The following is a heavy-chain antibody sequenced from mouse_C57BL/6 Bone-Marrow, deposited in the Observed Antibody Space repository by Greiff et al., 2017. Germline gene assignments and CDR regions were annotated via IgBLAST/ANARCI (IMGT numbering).Heavy chain of an antibody. CDR1: GYTFTNYW. V-gene: IGHV1-63*01. Sequence: VKLMESGAELVRPGTSVKMSCKASGYTFTNYWIGWAKQRPGHGLEWIGDIYPGGGYTNYNEKFKGKATLTADKSSSTAYMQFSSLTSEDSAIYYCARLTTGWYFDVWGTGTTVTVAS. D-gene: IGHD1-1*01. CDR3: ARLTTGWYFDV. J-gene: IGHJ1*03. CDR2: IYPGGGYT.